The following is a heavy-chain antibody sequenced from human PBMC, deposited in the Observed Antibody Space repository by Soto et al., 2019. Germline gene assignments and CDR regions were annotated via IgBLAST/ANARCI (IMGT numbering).Heavy chain of an antibody. CDR1: GFSVSTNY. CDR2: IYSGGST. J-gene: IGHJ4*02. CDR3: ARGSGSLYYFDF. Sequence: GSLRLSCAASGFSVSTNYMTWVRQAPGKGLEWVSVIYSGGSTYYADSVKGRFTISRDNSKNTLHLQMDSLRAEDTAVYYCARGSGSLYYFDFWGRGTLVTVSS. V-gene: IGHV3-53*01. D-gene: IGHD1-26*01.